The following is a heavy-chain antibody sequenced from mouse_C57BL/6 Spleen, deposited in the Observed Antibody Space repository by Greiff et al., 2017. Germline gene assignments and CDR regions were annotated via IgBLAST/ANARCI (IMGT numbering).Heavy chain of an antibody. CDR3: ARFPGGTGGDY. CDR1: GYAFSSYW. Sequence: QVQLKESGAELVKPGASVKISCKASGYAFSSYWMNWVKQRPGKGLEWIGQIYPGDGDTNYNGKFKGKATLTADKSSSTAYMQLSSLTSEDSAVYFCARFPGGTGGDYWGQGTTLTVSS. J-gene: IGHJ2*01. CDR2: IYPGDGDT. V-gene: IGHV1-80*01. D-gene: IGHD3-3*01.